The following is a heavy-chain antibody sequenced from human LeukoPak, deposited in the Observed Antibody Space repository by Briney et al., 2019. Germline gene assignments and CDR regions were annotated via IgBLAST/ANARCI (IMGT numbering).Heavy chain of an antibody. Sequence: GGSLRLSCAASRFTFSSYWMHWDRQAPGKGLVWVSRINSDGSSTTYADSVKGRFTISRDNAKNTLYLQMNSLRAEDTAVYYCARGGAVAGIMDVWGKGTTVTVSS. CDR3: ARGGAVAGIMDV. CDR1: RFTFSSYW. D-gene: IGHD6-13*01. J-gene: IGHJ6*04. CDR2: INSDGSST. V-gene: IGHV3-74*01.